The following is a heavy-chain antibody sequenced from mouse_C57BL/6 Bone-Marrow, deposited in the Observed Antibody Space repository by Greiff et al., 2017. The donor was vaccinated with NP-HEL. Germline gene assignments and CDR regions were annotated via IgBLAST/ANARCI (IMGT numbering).Heavy chain of an antibody. V-gene: IGHV1-82*01. CDR3: ARADGYYVPWFAY. J-gene: IGHJ3*01. D-gene: IGHD2-3*01. CDR2: IYPGDGDT. Sequence: VQLVESGPELVKPGASVKISCKASGYAFSSSWMNWVKQRPGKGLEWIGRIYPGDGDTNYNGKFKGKATLTADKSSSTAYMQLSSLTSEDSAVYFCARADGYYVPWFAYWGQGTLVTVSA. CDR1: GYAFSSSW.